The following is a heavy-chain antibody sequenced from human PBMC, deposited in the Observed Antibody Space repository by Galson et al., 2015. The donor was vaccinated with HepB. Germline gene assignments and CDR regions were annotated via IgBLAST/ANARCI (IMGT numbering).Heavy chain of an antibody. CDR3: APDAWFGEVC. CDR2: ITSGSSNI. Sequence: SLRLSCAASGFAFSGYSMNWVRQAPGKGLEWVSFITSGSSNIHYADSVKGRFIISRDDAKKSLYLQMNGLRDEDTAIYYCAPDAWFGEVCWGQGTLVTVSS. J-gene: IGHJ1*01. D-gene: IGHD3-10*01. V-gene: IGHV3-21*01. CDR1: GFAFSGYS.